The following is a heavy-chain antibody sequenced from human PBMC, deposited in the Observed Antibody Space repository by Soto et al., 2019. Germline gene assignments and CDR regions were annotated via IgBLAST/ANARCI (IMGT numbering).Heavy chain of an antibody. D-gene: IGHD2-2*01. V-gene: IGHV1-18*01. CDR3: AISDIVVVPAAMRGVRGGYYGMDV. Sequence: ASVKVSCKASGYTFTSYGISWVRHAPGQGLEWMGWISAYNGNTNYAQKLQGRVTMTTDTSTSTAYMELRSLRSDDTAVYYCAISDIVVVPAAMRGVRGGYYGMDVRRQGTTVTVSS. J-gene: IGHJ6*02. CDR2: ISAYNGNT. CDR1: GYTFTSYG.